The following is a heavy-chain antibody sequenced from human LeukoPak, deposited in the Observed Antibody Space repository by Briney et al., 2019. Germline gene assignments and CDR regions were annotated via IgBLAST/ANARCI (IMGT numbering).Heavy chain of an antibody. V-gene: IGHV1-69*02. J-gene: IGHJ4*02. CDR3: ARGASLDSRAGGYFDY. D-gene: IGHD3-22*01. CDR2: VIPILDIT. Sequence: SVKVSCRASGGTFSRHTISWVRQAPGQGLEWIGRVIPILDITKYAQHFQGRVTITADKSTSTAYMELSSLRSDDTAVYYCARGASLDSRAGGYFDYWGQGTLVTVSS. CDR1: GGTFSRHT.